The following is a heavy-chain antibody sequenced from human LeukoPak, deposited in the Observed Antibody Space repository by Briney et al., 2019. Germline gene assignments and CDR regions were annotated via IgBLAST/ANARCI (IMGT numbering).Heavy chain of an antibody. CDR3: VRGADTGYSSDS. J-gene: IGHJ4*02. D-gene: IGHD3-9*01. CDR2: INSDGRST. CDR1: GFTFSRYW. V-gene: IGHV3-74*01. Sequence: GGSLRLSCVASGFTFSRYWMHWVRQAPGKGLVWVSRINSDGRSTNYADSVKGRFSISRDNAENTLYLQMNSLRVEDTAVYYCVRGADTGYSSDSWGQGTLVTASS.